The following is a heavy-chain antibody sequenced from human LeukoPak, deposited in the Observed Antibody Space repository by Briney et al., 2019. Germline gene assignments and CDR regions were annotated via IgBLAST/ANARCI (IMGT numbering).Heavy chain of an antibody. J-gene: IGHJ4*02. CDR2: IISSSSTM. CDR1: GFTFSSYS. CDR3: ARPGDYDISGYPGL. V-gene: IGHV3-48*02. Sequence: PWGSLRLSCAASGFTFSSYSMNWGRQAPGKGLECVSYIISSSSTMYYADSVKGRFTPSRDNAKNSLYLQMNSLRDEDTAVYYCARPGDYDISGYPGLWGQGTLVTVSS. D-gene: IGHD3-22*01.